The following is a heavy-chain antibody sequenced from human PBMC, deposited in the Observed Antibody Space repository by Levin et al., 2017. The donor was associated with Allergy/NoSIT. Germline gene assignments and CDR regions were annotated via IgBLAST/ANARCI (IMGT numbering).Heavy chain of an antibody. CDR3: ARDCSGGSCYSYSSFDY. J-gene: IGHJ4*02. CDR1: GFPVSSNY. Sequence: LSLTCAASGFPVSSNYMSWVRQAPGKGLEWVSVIYSGGSTYYADSVKGRFTISRDNSKNTLYLQMNSLRAEDTAVYYCARDCSGGSCYSYSSFDYWGQGTLVTVSS. CDR2: IYSGGST. D-gene: IGHD2-15*01. V-gene: IGHV3-66*01.